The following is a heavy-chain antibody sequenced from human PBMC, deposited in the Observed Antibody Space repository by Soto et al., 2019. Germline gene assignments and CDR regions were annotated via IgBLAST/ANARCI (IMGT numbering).Heavy chain of an antibody. CDR3: ARVPVCSDYYPPWTQLGAG. J-gene: IGHJ4*02. Sequence: QVQLVESGGGLVKPGGSLRLSCAASGFTFSEYYMSWISKAPGKGLLWVSYISSRGSTIYYAVSVKGRFTISRDYANISLYQQMNSLRAEVTAVYYCARVPVCSDYYPPWTQLGAGWGQGTLVTVSS. CDR1: GFTFSEYY. D-gene: IGHD3-22*01. V-gene: IGHV3-11*01. CDR2: ISSRGSTI.